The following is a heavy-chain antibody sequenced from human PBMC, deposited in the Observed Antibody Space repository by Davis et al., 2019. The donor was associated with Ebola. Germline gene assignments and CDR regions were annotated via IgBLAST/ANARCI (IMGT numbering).Heavy chain of an antibody. CDR1: GFTVSSNY. Sequence: PGGSLRLSCAASGFTVSSNYMSWVRQAPGKGLEWVSYISSSSSTIYYADSVKGRFTISRDNAKNSLYLQMNSLRDEDTAVYYCARDFRKLYYYGMDVWGQGTTVTVSS. CDR3: ARDFRKLYYYGMDV. CDR2: ISSSSSTI. J-gene: IGHJ6*02. V-gene: IGHV3-48*02.